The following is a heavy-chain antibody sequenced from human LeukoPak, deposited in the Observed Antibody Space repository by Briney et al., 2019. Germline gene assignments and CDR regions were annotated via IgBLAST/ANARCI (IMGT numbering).Heavy chain of an antibody. Sequence: GASMKVSCKASGYTFTSYDINWVRRATGQGLEWMGWMNPNSGNTGYAQKFQGRVTMTRNTSISTAYMELSSLRSEDTAVYYCARLITIFGVVNWFDPWGQGTLVTVSS. V-gene: IGHV1-8*01. CDR2: MNPNSGNT. CDR1: GYTFTSYD. D-gene: IGHD3-3*01. J-gene: IGHJ5*02. CDR3: ARLITIFGVVNWFDP.